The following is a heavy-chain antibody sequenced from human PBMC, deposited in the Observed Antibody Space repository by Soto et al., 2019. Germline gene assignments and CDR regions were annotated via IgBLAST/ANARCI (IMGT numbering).Heavy chain of an antibody. CDR1: GGSISSYY. CDR2: VHDDWSS. V-gene: IGHV4-59*08. J-gene: IGHJ6*02. Sequence: SETLSLTCTVSGGSISSYYWSWVRQTPGKGLEWVGDVHDDWSSNYNPSLKSRVTISVDTSKNQFSLKLSSVSAADTAVYYCARHCGDYYCYCGMDVWGQGTTVTVS. D-gene: IGHD4-17*01. CDR3: ARHCGDYYCYCGMDV.